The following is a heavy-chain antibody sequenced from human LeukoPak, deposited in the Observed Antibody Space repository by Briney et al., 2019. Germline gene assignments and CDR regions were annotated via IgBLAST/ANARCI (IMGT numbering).Heavy chain of an antibody. Sequence: PGGSLRLSCAASGFTVSSNYMSWVRQAPGKGLEWVSVIYSGGSTYYADSVKGRFTISRDNSKNTLYLQMNSLRAEDTAVYYCARDRAQYCSSTSCHIYYMDVWGKGTTVTISS. J-gene: IGHJ6*03. CDR1: GFTVSSNY. CDR3: ARDRAQYCSSTSCHIYYMDV. V-gene: IGHV3-66*01. CDR2: IYSGGST. D-gene: IGHD2-2*01.